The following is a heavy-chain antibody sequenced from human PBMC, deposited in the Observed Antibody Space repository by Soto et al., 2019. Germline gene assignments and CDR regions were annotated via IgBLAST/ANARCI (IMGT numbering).Heavy chain of an antibody. CDR3: AKGKSTGDIDWFDP. CDR2: LIGGHYGT. V-gene: IGHV3-23*01. J-gene: IGHJ5*02. Sequence: GGALRLSCTASGFTLQNYAMAWVRQAPGKGLEWVSTLIGGHYGTAYSYSVKGRFTVSRDNSKNCLYLQMNSLGVEDTAMYFCAKGKSTGDIDWFDPWGQGSLVTVSS. CDR1: GFTLQNYA. D-gene: IGHD3-10*01.